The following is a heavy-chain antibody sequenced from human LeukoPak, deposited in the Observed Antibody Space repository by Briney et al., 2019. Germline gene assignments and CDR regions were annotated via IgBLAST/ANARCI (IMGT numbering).Heavy chain of an antibody. D-gene: IGHD4-23*01. V-gene: IGHV3-30*18. CDR2: ISYDGSNK. CDR1: GFTFSNYD. J-gene: IGHJ4*02. CDR3: AKDLGDYDGNSDLNY. Sequence: GGSLRLSCAASGFTFSNYDMHWVRQAPGKGLEWVAVISYDGSNKYYADSVKGRFTISRDNSKNTLYLQMISLRAEDTAVYYCAKDLGDYDGNSDLNYWGQGTLVTVSS.